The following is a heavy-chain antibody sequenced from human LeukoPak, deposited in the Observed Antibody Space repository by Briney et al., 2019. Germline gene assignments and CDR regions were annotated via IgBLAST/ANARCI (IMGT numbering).Heavy chain of an antibody. J-gene: IGHJ5*02. V-gene: IGHV1-8*01. Sequence: GASVKVSCKASGYTFTSYDINWVRQATGQGLEWMGWMNPNSGNTGYAQKFQGRDTMTRNTSISTAYMELSSLRSEDTAVYYCARPGHESYSSGWYPFDPWGQGTLVTVSS. CDR1: GYTFTSYD. CDR3: ARPGHESYSSGWYPFDP. CDR2: MNPNSGNT. D-gene: IGHD6-19*01.